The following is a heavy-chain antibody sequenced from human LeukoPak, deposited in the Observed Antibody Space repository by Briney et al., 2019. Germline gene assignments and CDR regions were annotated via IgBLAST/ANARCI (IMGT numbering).Heavy chain of an antibody. CDR1: GVSISSHF. CDR3: ARGEMSTPLDY. CDR2: IYDSGIS. D-gene: IGHD5-24*01. V-gene: IGHV4-59*11. J-gene: IGHJ4*02. Sequence: PSETLSLTCTVSGVSISSHFWSWIRQPPGKGLEWSGYIYDSGISGYNPSLKSRATISVDASKNQLSLNLRSVTAADTAMYYCARGEMSTPLDYWGQGTLVTVSS.